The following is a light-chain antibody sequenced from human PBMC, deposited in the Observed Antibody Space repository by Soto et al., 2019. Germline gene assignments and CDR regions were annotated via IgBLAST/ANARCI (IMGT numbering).Light chain of an antibody. CDR3: ATWDGSLTVL. J-gene: IGLJ2*01. CDR2: DND. CDR1: SSNIGSNH. V-gene: IGLV1-51*01. Sequence: QSVLTQPPSVSAAPGQQVTISCSGSSSNIGSNHVSWYQQLPGTAPKLLIYDNDKRPSGIPDRFSGSKSGTSATLGIAGLQTGDEAEYYCATWDGSLTVLFGGGTKLTVL.